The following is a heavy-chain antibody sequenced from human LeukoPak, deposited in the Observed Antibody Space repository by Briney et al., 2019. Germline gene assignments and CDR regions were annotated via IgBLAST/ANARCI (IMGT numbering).Heavy chain of an antibody. D-gene: IGHD3-22*01. J-gene: IGHJ4*02. CDR1: GFTFSYYN. CDR2: ISSSSSII. Sequence: GGSLRLSCAASGFTFSYYNMNWVRQAPGKGLEWVSYISSSSSIIYYADSVKGRFTISRDNAKNSLYLQMNSLRAEDTAAYYCARGAYYYEDWGQGTLVTVSS. V-gene: IGHV3-48*01. CDR3: ARGAYYYED.